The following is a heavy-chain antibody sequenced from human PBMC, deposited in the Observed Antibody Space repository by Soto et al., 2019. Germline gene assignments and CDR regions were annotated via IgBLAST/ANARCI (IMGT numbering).Heavy chain of an antibody. Sequence: GGSLRLSCAASGFTFSNAWINWVRQAPGKGLEWVGRVKSKNDGGTTDFAAPVKGRFAISRDDSKKMVYLEMNSLQTEDTAVYYCTTDSYITSIIVRFDYWGHGALVTVSS. J-gene: IGHJ4*01. V-gene: IGHV3-15*07. CDR2: VKSKNDGGTT. D-gene: IGHD3-22*01. CDR3: TTDSYITSIIVRFDY. CDR1: GFTFSNAW.